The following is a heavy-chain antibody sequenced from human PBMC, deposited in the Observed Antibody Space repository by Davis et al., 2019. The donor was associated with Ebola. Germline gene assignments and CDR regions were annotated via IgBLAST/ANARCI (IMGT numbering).Heavy chain of an antibody. Sequence: GKSLKISCKGSGYSFTTSWIGWVRQMPGKGLEWMGIIYPGDSDTRYSPSFQGQVTISADTSTSTASLQWSSLKASDTAVYYCARLRFLEWLSPLDHWGQGTLVTVSS. V-gene: IGHV5-51*03. D-gene: IGHD3-3*01. J-gene: IGHJ4*02. CDR2: IYPGDSDT. CDR1: GYSFTTSW. CDR3: ARLRFLEWLSPLDH.